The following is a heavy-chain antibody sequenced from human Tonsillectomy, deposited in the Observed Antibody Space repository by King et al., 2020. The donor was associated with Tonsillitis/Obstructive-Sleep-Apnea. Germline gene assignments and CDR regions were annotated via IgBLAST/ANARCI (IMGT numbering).Heavy chain of an antibody. J-gene: IGHJ6*03. Sequence: VQLVESGGGVVQPGRSLRLSCAASGFTFSSYGMHWVRQAPGKGLEWGAVIWYDGSNKYYADSVKGRFTISRDNSKNTRNLQMNSLRAEDTAVYYGARRGDFWSGSKAYYYMDVWGKGTTVTVSS. CDR1: GFTFSSYG. CDR2: IWYDGSNK. D-gene: IGHD3-3*01. CDR3: ARRGDFWSGSKAYYYMDV. V-gene: IGHV3-33*01.